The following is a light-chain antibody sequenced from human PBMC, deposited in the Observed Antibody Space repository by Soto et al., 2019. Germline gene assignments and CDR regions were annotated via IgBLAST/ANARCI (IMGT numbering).Light chain of an antibody. CDR1: QNIRIY. CDR2: GAS. V-gene: IGKV1-39*01. CDR3: QQYSSSPPN. Sequence: DIQMTQSPSSLSASVGDRVTITCRASQNIRIYLNWFQQKPGKAPNLLIYGASSLQSGVPSRFSGSRSGTDFTLTINSLQPEDFAVYYCQQYSSSPPNFGPGTKVDFK. J-gene: IGKJ3*01.